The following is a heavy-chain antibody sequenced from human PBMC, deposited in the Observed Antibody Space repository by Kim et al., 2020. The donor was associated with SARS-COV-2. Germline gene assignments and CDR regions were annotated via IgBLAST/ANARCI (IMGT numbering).Heavy chain of an antibody. J-gene: IGHJ4*02. Sequence: GGSLRLSCAASGFTFSDYAMTWVRQVPGEGLDWVSSIDKNGRNIYYTDSAKGRFTISRDNSKHTLYLQMNSLRAEDTAVYYCAKKGRDTSSWHYFDYWGQGSLVTVSS. V-gene: IGHV3-23*05. CDR2: IDKNGRNI. CDR1: GFTFSDYA. CDR3: AKKGRDTSSWHYFDY. D-gene: IGHD6-13*01.